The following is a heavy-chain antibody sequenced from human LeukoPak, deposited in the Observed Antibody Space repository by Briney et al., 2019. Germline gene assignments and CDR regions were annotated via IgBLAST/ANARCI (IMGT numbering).Heavy chain of an antibody. CDR3: ARTYDFGIGPPGDAFDN. D-gene: IGHD3-3*01. CDR2: IRGRSDTS. V-gene: IGHV3-48*01. CDR1: GFTFTMFS. J-gene: IGHJ3*02. Sequence: GGSLRLSCAASGFTFTMFSMNWLRQAPGKGLEWIAFIRGRSDTSYYADSVQGRFTISRDNAEDSVYLQMNSLRVEDTAVYYCARTYDFGIGPPGDAFDNWGQGTLVTVFS.